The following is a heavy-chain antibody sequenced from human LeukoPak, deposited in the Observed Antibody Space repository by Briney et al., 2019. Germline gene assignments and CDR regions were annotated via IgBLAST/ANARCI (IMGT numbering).Heavy chain of an antibody. CDR3: ARDSNLYSSHFDY. CDR1: GYTFSTFG. Sequence: ASVKVSCKASGYTFSTFGLIWVRQAPGQGLEWLGWIYPYNGDIKYARKVQGRVTMTTDTSTSTAYMELRSLRSGDTAVYYCARDSNLYSSHFDYWGQGTLVTVSS. D-gene: IGHD2-8*01. CDR2: IYPYNGDI. V-gene: IGHV1-18*01. J-gene: IGHJ4*02.